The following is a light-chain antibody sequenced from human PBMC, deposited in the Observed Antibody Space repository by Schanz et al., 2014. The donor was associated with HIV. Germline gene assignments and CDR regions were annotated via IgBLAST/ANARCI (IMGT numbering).Light chain of an antibody. Sequence: QSVLTQPASVSGSPGQSITISCTGTSSDVGGYNYVSWYQQHPGKAPKLMIYDVSNRPSGISNRFSGSKSGNTASLTISGLQPEDEADYYCSSLTTSSAPVFGTGTKVTVL. CDR1: SSDVGGYNY. CDR3: SSLTTSSAPV. CDR2: DVS. J-gene: IGLJ1*01. V-gene: IGLV2-14*03.